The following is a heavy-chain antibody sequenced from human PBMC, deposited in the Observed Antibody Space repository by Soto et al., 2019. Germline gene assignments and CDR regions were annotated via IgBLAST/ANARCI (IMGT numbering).Heavy chain of an antibody. CDR2: IYYSGST. J-gene: IGHJ4*02. Sequence: PSETLSLTCTVSGGSISSYYWSWIRQPPGKGLEWIGYIYYSGSTNYNPSLKSRVTISVDTSKNQFSLKLSSVTAADTAVYYCARQGIKGDYFDYWGQGTLVTVSS. CDR1: GGSISSYY. V-gene: IGHV4-59*08. CDR3: ARQGIKGDYFDY.